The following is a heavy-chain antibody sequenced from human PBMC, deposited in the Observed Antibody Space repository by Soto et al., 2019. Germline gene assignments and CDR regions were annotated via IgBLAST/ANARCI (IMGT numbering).Heavy chain of an antibody. Sequence: QITLKESGPTLVKPTQTLTLTCTFSGFSLSTSGVGVGWIRQPPGKALEWLALIYWDDDKRYSPSLKSRLTITTXXSXNXVVLTMTNMDPVDTATYYCAHRDPQERVAGNNWFDTWGQGTLVTVSS. CDR2: IYWDDDK. CDR3: AHRDPQERVAGNNWFDT. V-gene: IGHV2-5*02. CDR1: GFSLSTSGVG. D-gene: IGHD6-19*01. J-gene: IGHJ5*02.